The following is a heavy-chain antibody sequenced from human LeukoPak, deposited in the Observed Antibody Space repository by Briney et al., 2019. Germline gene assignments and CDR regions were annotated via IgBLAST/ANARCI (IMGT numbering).Heavy chain of an antibody. Sequence: GGSLRLSCAASGYTFSSYGIHWVRHAAGQGLEGGAFIRYYGSNKYYEDSVKGRFTISRDNSKNTLYVQMNSVRAEDTAGDYCGGGMTTVVNFDYWGQGTLVTVSS. CDR3: GGGMTTVVNFDY. CDR2: IRYYGSNK. V-gene: IGHV3-30*02. D-gene: IGHD4-23*01. CDR1: GYTFSSYG. J-gene: IGHJ4*02.